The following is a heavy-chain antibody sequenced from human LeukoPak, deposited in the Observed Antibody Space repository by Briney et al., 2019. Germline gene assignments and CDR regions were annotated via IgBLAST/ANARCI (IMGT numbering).Heavy chain of an antibody. Sequence: SETLSLTCAVYGGSFSGYYWSWIRQPPGKGLEWIGEINHSGSTNYNPSLKSRVTISVGTSKNQFSLKLSSVTAADTAVYYCARREWLLLFDYWGQGTLVTVSS. CDR2: INHSGST. V-gene: IGHV4-34*01. J-gene: IGHJ4*02. CDR1: GGSFSGYY. D-gene: IGHD3-22*01. CDR3: ARREWLLLFDY.